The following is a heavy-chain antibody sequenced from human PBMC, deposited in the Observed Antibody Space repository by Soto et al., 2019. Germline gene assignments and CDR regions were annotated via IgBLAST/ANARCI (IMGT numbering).Heavy chain of an antibody. J-gene: IGHJ6*04. V-gene: IGHV3-7*01. CDR2: IKQDGSET. D-gene: IGHD1-1*01. CDR3: ARNARTLGV. CDR1: GFIFSNYW. Sequence: EMQLVESGGGLVQPGGSLRLSCAASGFIFSNYWMNWVRQAPGKGLEWVANIKQDGSETYYVDSVKGRFTISRDNAKNSLYLQMNSLRAEDTAVYYCARNARTLGVWDKGTTVTVSS.